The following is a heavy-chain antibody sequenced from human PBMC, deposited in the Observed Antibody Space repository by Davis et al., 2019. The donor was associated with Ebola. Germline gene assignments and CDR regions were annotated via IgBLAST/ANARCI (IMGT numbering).Heavy chain of an antibody. V-gene: IGHV5-10-1*01. J-gene: IGHJ4*02. CDR3: ARGTSLARNFDY. CDR2: INPSDSYT. Sequence: GESLKISCKGSGYSFTSYWISWVRQMPGKGLEWMGRINPSDSYTNYSPSFQGHVTISADESISTAYLQWSSLKASDTAMYYCARGTSLARNFDYWGQGTLVTVSS. CDR1: GYSFTSYW. D-gene: IGHD3-3*02.